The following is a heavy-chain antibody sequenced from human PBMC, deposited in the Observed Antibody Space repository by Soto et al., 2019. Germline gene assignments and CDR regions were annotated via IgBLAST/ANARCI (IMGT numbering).Heavy chain of an antibody. CDR2: INADGSS. CDR1: GFSVSINY. CDR3: ASIAVAEGFDP. Sequence: EVQLVETGGDLIQPGGSLRLSCAASGFSVSINYMSWVRQAPGKGLEWVSIINADGSSYYADSVKGRFTISRDNSKNTVDLKRNSLRAEDTAVYYCASIAVAEGFDPWGQGTLVTVSS. V-gene: IGHV3-53*02. D-gene: IGHD6-19*01. J-gene: IGHJ5*02.